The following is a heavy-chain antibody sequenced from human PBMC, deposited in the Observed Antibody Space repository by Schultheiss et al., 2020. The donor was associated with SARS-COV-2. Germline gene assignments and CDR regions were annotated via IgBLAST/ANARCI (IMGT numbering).Heavy chain of an antibody. J-gene: IGHJ6*02. V-gene: IGHV3-30*18. CDR2: ISYDGSNK. CDR1: GFTFSSYG. Sequence: GGSLRLSCAASGFTFSSYGMHWVRQAPGKGLEWVAVISYDGSNKYYADSVKGRFTISRDNSKNTLYLQMNSLRAEDTAVYYCAKDKGTGTTPGMDVWGQGTTVTGSS. CDR3: AKDKGTGTTPGMDV. D-gene: IGHD1-1*01.